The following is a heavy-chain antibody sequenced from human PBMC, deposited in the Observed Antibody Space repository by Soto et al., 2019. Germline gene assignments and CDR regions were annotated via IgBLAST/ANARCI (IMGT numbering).Heavy chain of an antibody. V-gene: IGHV1-69*01. J-gene: IGHJ6*02. Sequence: QVQLVQSGAEVKKPGSSVKVSCKASGGTFSSYAISWVRQAPGQGLEWMGGIIPIFGTANYAQKFQGRVTITADESTSTAYMELSSLRSEDTAVYYCARDFYGSGGQAFDGMDVWGQGTTVTVSS. D-gene: IGHD3-10*01. CDR3: ARDFYGSGGQAFDGMDV. CDR2: IIPIFGTA. CDR1: GGTFSSYA.